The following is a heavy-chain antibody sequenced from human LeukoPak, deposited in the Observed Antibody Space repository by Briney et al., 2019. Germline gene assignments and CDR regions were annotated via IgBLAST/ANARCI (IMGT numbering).Heavy chain of an antibody. CDR2: INPSGGST. V-gene: IGHV1-46*01. Sequence: ASVKVSCKASGYTFTSYFMHWVRQAPGQGLEWLGVINPSGGSTTYPQKFQGRATMTRDTSTSTVYMELSSLRSEDTAVYYCAREGYSYGKHFDYWGQGTLVTVSS. J-gene: IGHJ4*02. D-gene: IGHD5-18*01. CDR3: AREGYSYGKHFDY. CDR1: GYTFTSYF.